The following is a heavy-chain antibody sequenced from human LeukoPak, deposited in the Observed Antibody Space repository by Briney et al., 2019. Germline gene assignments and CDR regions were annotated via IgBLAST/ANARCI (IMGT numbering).Heavy chain of an antibody. Sequence: ASVKVSCKASGYTFTNYYFHWVRQAPGQGLEWMGIINPSGGSTSYAQKFQGRVTMTRDTSTTTVYMALTSLTSEDTAVYYCARGIAAAGTGDFWGQGTLVTVSS. V-gene: IGHV1-46*01. J-gene: IGHJ4*02. CDR2: INPSGGST. CDR1: GYTFTNYY. CDR3: ARGIAAAGTGDF. D-gene: IGHD6-13*01.